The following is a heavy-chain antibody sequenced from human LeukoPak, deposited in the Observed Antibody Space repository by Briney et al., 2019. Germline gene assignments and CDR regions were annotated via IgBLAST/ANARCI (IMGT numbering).Heavy chain of an antibody. J-gene: IGHJ4*02. CDR3: VKASSSSWSSFDY. Sequence: GGSLRLSCAASESTFITYAMNWVRQALGKGLEWVATISGSGRSTYYADSVKGRFTISRDNSKHTLFLQMASLRAEDTAVYYCVKASSSSWSSFDYWGQGTLVTVSS. V-gene: IGHV3-23*01. CDR1: ESTFITYA. CDR2: ISGSGRST. D-gene: IGHD6-13*01.